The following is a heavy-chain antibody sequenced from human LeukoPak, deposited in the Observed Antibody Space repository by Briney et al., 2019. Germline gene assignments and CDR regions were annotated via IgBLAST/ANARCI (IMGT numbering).Heavy chain of an antibody. V-gene: IGHV4-4*09. J-gene: IGHJ3*02. CDR2: IYTSGST. CDR3: ARQKCTSASCLTKNAFDI. Sequence: SETLSLTCTVSGSIGGYYWSWIRQPPGKGLEWIGYIYTSGSTNYNPSLESRVTISVDTSKNQFSLDLSSVTAADTAVYYCARQKCTSASCLTKNAFDIWGQGTMVTVSS. CDR1: GSIGGYY. D-gene: IGHD2-2*01.